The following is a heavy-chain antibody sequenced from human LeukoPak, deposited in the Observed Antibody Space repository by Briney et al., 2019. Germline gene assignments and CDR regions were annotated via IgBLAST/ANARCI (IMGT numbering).Heavy chain of an antibody. CDR1: GGSISRYY. V-gene: IGHV4-4*07. J-gene: IGHJ3*02. CDR3: ATLVSYCGGDCYSDAFDI. D-gene: IGHD2-21*02. Sequence: SETLSLTCTVSGGSISRYYWSWIRQPAGKGLEWIGHIYTSGSTNYNPSLKSRVTMSVDTSKNQFSLKLSSVTAADTAVYYCATLVSYCGGDCYSDAFDIWGQGTMVTVSS. CDR2: IYTSGST.